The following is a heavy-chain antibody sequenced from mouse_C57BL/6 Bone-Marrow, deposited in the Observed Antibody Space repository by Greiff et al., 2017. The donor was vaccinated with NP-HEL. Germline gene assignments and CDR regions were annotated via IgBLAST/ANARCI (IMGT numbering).Heavy chain of an antibody. Sequence: QVQLQQPGAELVMPGASVKLSCKASGYTFTSYWMHWVKQRPGKGLEWIGEIDPSDSYTNYNQKVKGKTTLTVYKSSSTAYMHLSSLTSEDAAVYYCARDGYYAMDYWGQGTSVTVSS. CDR3: ARDGYYAMDY. J-gene: IGHJ4*01. CDR2: IDPSDSYT. V-gene: IGHV1-69*01. D-gene: IGHD2-3*01. CDR1: GYTFTSYW.